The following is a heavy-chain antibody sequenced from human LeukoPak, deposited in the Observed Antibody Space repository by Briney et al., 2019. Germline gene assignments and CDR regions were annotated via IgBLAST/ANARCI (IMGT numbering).Heavy chain of an antibody. V-gene: IGHV4-39*01. CDR1: GGSITISDYY. Sequence: SEILSLTCTVAGGSITISDYYCGWIRLPPGKGLEWIGTISHTGTTYYNPSLQSRVTISVDKSKNQFSLKLSSVTAADTAVYYCATREHHVLRTPGDYWGQGTLVTVSS. CDR3: ATREHHVLRTPGDY. J-gene: IGHJ4*02. D-gene: IGHD6-6*01. CDR2: ISHTGTT.